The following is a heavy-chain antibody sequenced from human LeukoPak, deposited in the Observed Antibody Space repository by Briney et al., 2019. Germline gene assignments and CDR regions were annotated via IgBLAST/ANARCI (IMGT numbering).Heavy chain of an antibody. CDR3: ARDKWEPRYAFDI. Sequence: SETLSLTCTVSGGSISSYYWSWIRQPPGKGLEWIGYIYYSGYTNYNPSLKSRVTISVDKSKTQFSLKLSSVTAADTAVYYCARDKWEPRYAFDIWGQGTMVTVSS. V-gene: IGHV4-59*12. CDR1: GGSISSYY. D-gene: IGHD1-26*01. J-gene: IGHJ3*02. CDR2: IYYSGYT.